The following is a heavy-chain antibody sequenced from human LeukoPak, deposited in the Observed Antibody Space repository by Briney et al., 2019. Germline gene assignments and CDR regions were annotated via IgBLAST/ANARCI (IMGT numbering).Heavy chain of an antibody. D-gene: IGHD2-2*01. CDR2: MNPNSGNT. CDR3: ARAGYQLLFSSPPYYSGMDA. J-gene: IGHJ6*02. CDR1: GYTFTSYD. Sequence: ASVKVSCKASGYTFTSYDINWVRQATGQGLEWMGWMNPNSGNTGYAQKFQGRVTMTRNTSISTAYMELSSLRSEDTAVYYCARAGYQLLFSSPPYYSGMDAWGQGTTVPASS. V-gene: IGHV1-8*01.